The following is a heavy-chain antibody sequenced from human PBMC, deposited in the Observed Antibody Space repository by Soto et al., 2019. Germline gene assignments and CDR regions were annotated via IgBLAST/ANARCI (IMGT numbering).Heavy chain of an antibody. CDR2: ITPLFGIP. V-gene: IGHV1-69*17. Sequence: QVQLVQSGAEVKKPGSSVKVSCKASGGTSRRFSITSVRHAPGQGLEWMGGITPLFGIPNYPQKFQGRITITADQSTGTAYLELSSLRSEDTAVYYCARDTHSAGGWFDTWGRGPLVTVSS. J-gene: IGHJ5*02. CDR3: ARDTHSAGGWFDT. CDR1: GGTSRRFS. D-gene: IGHD2-15*01.